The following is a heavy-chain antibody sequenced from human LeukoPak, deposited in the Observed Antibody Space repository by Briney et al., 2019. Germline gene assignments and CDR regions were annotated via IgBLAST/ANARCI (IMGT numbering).Heavy chain of an antibody. CDR1: GASMNDNRYS. CDR2: VNFSGTT. J-gene: IGHJ4*02. D-gene: IGHD5-24*01. Sequence: PSETLSLTCSVSGASMNDNRYSWVWIRQSPGKGLEWFGRVNFSGTTYYNPSVESRLTISMDTFTNQLSLTLSDVTATDTALYYCARQDGVLDGYNSVDWDYFDYWGQGTLVTVSS. V-gene: IGHV4-39*01. CDR3: ARQDGVLDGYNSVDWDYFDY.